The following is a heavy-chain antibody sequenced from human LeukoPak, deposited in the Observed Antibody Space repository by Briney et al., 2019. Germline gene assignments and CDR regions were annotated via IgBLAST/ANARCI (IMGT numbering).Heavy chain of an antibody. CDR2: IYYSGST. Sequence: SETLSLTCTVSGGSISSYYWSWIRQPPGKGLEWIGSIYYSGSTYYNPSLKSRVTISVDTSKNQFSLKLSSVTAADTAVYYCARMGLGYFDYWGQGTLVTVSS. CDR3: ARMGLGYFDY. D-gene: IGHD2-8*01. J-gene: IGHJ4*02. V-gene: IGHV4-59*05. CDR1: GGSISSYY.